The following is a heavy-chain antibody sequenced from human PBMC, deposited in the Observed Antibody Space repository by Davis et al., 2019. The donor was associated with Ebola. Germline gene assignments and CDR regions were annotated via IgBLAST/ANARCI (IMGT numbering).Heavy chain of an antibody. CDR2: ISYDGSNK. CDR1: GFTFSSYA. D-gene: IGHD3-10*01. J-gene: IGHJ3*02. V-gene: IGHV3-30-3*01. CDR3: ARDSLSGNRGHDAFDI. Sequence: PGGSLRLSCAASGFTFSSYAMHWVRQAPGKGLEWVAVISYDGSNKYYADSVKGRFTISRDNSKNTLYLQMNSLRAEDTAVYYCARDSLSGNRGHDAFDIWGQGTMVTVSS.